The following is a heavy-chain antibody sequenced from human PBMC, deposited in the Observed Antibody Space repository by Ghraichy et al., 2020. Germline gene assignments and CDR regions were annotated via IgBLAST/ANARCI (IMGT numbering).Heavy chain of an antibody. CDR3: ARGSGYSYGPFDY. CDR2: INSDGSST. Sequence: GESLNISCAASGFTFDSYAMRWVRQAPGKGLEWVSRINSDGSSTSYADSVKGRFTISRDNAKNTLYLQMNSLRAEDTAVYYCARGSGYSYGPFDYWGQGTLVTVSS. V-gene: IGHV3-74*01. CDR1: GFTFDSYA. J-gene: IGHJ4*02. D-gene: IGHD5-18*01.